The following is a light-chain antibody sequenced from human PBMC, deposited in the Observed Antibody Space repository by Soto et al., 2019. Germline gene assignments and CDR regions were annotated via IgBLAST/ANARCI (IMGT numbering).Light chain of an antibody. CDR2: GVT. V-gene: IGLV2-14*03. Sequence: LTQPTSVSGSPGQSISISCTGNHNDIGTYDYVSWYQQHPGRAPRLLIHGVTTRASGISDRFSASKSGLTASLTISGLRPEDEADYYCSSFTSNRIYVFGPGTKVTVL. J-gene: IGLJ1*01. CDR1: HNDIGTYDY. CDR3: SSFTSNRIYV.